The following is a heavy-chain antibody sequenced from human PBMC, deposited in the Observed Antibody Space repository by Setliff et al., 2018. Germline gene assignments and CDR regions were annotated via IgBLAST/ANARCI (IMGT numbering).Heavy chain of an antibody. D-gene: IGHD2-2*01. V-gene: IGHV3-21*01. Sequence: PGGSLRLSCAASGFTFSSYSMNWVRQAQGKGLEWVSSISSSSSYIYYEDSVKGRFTISRDNAKNSRYLQMNSLRAEDTAVYYCATHPILVVPAGNYWGQGTLVTVSS. CDR2: ISSSSSYI. CDR1: GFTFSSYS. CDR3: ATHPILVVPAGNY. J-gene: IGHJ4*02.